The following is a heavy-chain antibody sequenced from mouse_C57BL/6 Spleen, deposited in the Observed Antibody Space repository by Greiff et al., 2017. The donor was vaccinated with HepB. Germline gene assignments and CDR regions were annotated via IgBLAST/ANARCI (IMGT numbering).Heavy chain of an antibody. CDR3: ASSIGTN. CDR2: IDPSDSYT. Sequence: QVQLKQPGAELVKPGASVKLSCKASGYTFTSYWMQWVKQRPGQGLEWIGEIDPSDSYTNYNQKFKGKATLTVDTSSSTAYMQLSSLTSEDSAVYYCASSIGTNWGQGTTLTVSS. J-gene: IGHJ2*01. V-gene: IGHV1-50*01. D-gene: IGHD3-1*01. CDR1: GYTFTSYW.